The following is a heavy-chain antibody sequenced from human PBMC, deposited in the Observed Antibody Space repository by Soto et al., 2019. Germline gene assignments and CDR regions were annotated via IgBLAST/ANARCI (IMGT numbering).Heavy chain of an antibody. CDR1: GGSFSGYY. CDR2: INHSGST. J-gene: IGHJ4*02. V-gene: IGHV4-34*01. Sequence: QVQLQQWGAGLLKPSETLSLTCAVYGGSFSGYYWSWIRQPPGKGLEWIGEINHSGSTNYNPSLKSRVTISVDTSKNQFSLKLSSVTAADTAVYYCARWKGLLWFGENKSLDYWGQGTLVTVSS. CDR3: ARWKGLLWFGENKSLDY. D-gene: IGHD3-10*01.